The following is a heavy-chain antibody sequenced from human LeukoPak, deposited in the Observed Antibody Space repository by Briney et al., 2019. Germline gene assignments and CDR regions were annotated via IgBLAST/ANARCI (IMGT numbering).Heavy chain of an antibody. Sequence: PSETLSLTCTVSGGSISSYYWSWIRQPPGKGLEWIGYIYYSGSTNYNPSLKSRVTISVDTSKNQFSLKLSSVTAADTAVYYCARVIGDGYNYYYYYGMDVWGQGTTVTASS. D-gene: IGHD5-24*01. V-gene: IGHV4-59*01. CDR3: ARVIGDGYNYYYYYGMDV. CDR1: GGSISSYY. J-gene: IGHJ6*02. CDR2: IYYSGST.